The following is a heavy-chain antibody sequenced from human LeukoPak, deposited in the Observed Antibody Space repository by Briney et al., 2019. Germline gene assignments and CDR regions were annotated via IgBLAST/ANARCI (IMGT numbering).Heavy chain of an antibody. Sequence: SETLSLTCSVSGGSISSGDYYWSWIRQPPGEGLVWIGYISYSGNTYYNPSLKSRLTISGDTSKNQLSLKVNSVTAADTAVYYCAILASGSGSYYNWFDPWGQGTLVTVSS. CDR2: ISYSGNT. V-gene: IGHV4-31*03. D-gene: IGHD3-10*01. CDR1: GGSISSGDYY. CDR3: AILASGSGSYYNWFDP. J-gene: IGHJ5*02.